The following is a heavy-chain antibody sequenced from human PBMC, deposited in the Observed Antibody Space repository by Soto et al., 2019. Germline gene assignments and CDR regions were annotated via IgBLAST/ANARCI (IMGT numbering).Heavy chain of an antibody. CDR2: ISAYNGNT. CDR3: ARVPADIVVVPAAILFDY. V-gene: IGHV1-18*01. J-gene: IGHJ4*02. D-gene: IGHD2-2*02. Sequence: QVQLVQSGAEVKKPGASVKVSCKASGYTFTSYGISWVRQAPGQGLEWMGWISAYNGNTNYAQKLQGRVTMTTDTSTSTAYMELRSLRSDDTAVYYCARVPADIVVVPAAILFDYWGQGTLVTVS. CDR1: GYTFTSYG.